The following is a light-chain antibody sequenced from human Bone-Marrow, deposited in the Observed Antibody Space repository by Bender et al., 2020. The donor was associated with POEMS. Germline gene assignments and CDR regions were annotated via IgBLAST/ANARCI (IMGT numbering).Light chain of an antibody. CDR2: KDT. Sequence: SSELTQPPSVSVSPGQTARLTCSGDVLPKQYTHWYQQKPGQAPVVVIYKDTERPSGIPERFSGSSSGTTVSLTISGVQAEDEADYYCQLIDSSGTWVFGGGTKLTVI. J-gene: IGLJ3*02. V-gene: IGLV3-25*03. CDR1: VLPKQY. CDR3: QLIDSSGTWV.